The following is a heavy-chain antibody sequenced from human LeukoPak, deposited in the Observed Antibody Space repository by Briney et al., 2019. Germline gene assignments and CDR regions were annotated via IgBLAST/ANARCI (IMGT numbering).Heavy chain of an antibody. V-gene: IGHV1-69*02. CDR1: GGTFSSYT. D-gene: IGHD2-2*01. Sequence: GASVKVSCEASGGTFSSYTISWVRQAPGQGLEWMGRIIPILGIANYAQKFQGRVTITADKSTSTAYMELSSLRSEDTAVYYCASLLGYCSSTSCAYGMDVWGQGTTVTVSS. J-gene: IGHJ6*02. CDR3: ASLLGYCSSTSCAYGMDV. CDR2: IIPILGIA.